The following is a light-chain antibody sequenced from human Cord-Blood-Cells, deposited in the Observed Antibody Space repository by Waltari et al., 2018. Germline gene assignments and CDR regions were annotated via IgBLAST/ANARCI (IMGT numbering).Light chain of an antibody. CDR3: QQYDNLPPYT. CDR2: DAC. CDR1: QVISNY. J-gene: IGKJ2*01. V-gene: IGKV1-33*01. Sequence: DIQMTQSTSSLSASVGARVAITCQASQVISNYLNWYQQKPGKATKLLNYDACNLETGVPSRFSGSGSGTDFTFTISSLQPEDIATYYCQQYDNLPPYTFGQGTKLEIK.